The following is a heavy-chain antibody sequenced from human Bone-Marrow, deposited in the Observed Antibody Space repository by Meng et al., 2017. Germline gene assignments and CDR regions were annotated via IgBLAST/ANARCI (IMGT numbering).Heavy chain of an antibody. J-gene: IGHJ6*02. Sequence: GESLKISCAASGFTFSNAWMTWVRQAPGKGLEWIGRMKSNVDGGTVDYAAAVKGRFFISRDDSENTFYLQMNSLRAEDTAVYYCAREGKTSGYDPYYDSYYYYYGMDVWGQGTTVTVSS. CDR1: GFTFSNAW. CDR2: MKSNVDGGTV. CDR3: AREGKTSGYDPYYDSYYYYYGMDV. D-gene: IGHD5-12*01. V-gene: IGHV3-15*01.